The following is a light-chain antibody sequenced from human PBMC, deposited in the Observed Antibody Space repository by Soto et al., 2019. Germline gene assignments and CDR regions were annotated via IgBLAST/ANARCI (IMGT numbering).Light chain of an antibody. V-gene: IGLV2-14*01. J-gene: IGLJ2*01. CDR3: SAYVDSDAVI. CDR2: NIR. Sequence: QSALTQPASVSGSPGQSITISCEGETFKYVSWYQQHPGKAPKLIIYNIRGRPSGVSSRFSGSQSGNTASLAISGLRAEDEADYFCSAYVDSDAVIFGRGTKVTVL. CDR1: EGETFKY.